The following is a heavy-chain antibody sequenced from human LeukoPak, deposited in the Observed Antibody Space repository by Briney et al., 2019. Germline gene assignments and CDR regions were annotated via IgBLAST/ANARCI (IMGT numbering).Heavy chain of an antibody. Sequence: APVKVSCKASGGTFSSYAISWVRQAPGQGLEWMGGIIPIFGTASYAQKFQGRVTITADESTSTAYMELSSLRSEDTAVYYCARDAVPAASDAFDIWGQGTMVTVSS. CDR2: IIPIFGTA. V-gene: IGHV1-69*13. CDR3: ARDAVPAASDAFDI. D-gene: IGHD2-2*01. J-gene: IGHJ3*02. CDR1: GGTFSSYA.